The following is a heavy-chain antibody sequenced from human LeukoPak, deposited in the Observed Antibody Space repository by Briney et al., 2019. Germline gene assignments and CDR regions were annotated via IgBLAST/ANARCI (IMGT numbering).Heavy chain of an antibody. V-gene: IGHV4-59*08. CDR2: IYYSGST. D-gene: IGHD4-17*01. CDR3: ARQSTTVTSRFDY. J-gene: IGHJ4*02. Sequence: SETLSLTCTVSGGSISSYYWSWIRQPPGKGLEWIGYIYYSGSTNYNPSLKSRVTISVDTSKNQFSPKLSSVTAADTAVYYCARQSTTVTSRFDYWGQGTLVTVSS. CDR1: GGSISSYY.